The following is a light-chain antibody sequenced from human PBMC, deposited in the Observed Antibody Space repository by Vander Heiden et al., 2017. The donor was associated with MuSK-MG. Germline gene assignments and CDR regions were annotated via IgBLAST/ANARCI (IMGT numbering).Light chain of an antibody. CDR1: QSISSY. CDR2: ASS. V-gene: IGKV1-39*01. Sequence: DIQMTQSPSSLSASVGDRVTITCRASQSISSYLNWYHQKPGKAPRLLIYASSSLQSGVPSRFSGSGSGTDFTLTISRLQPEDFATYFCQQSDSTPYTFGQGTKVEIK. CDR3: QQSDSTPYT. J-gene: IGKJ2*01.